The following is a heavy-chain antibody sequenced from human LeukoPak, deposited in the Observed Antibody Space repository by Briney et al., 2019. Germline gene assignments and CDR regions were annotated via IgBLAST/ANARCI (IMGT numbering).Heavy chain of an antibody. J-gene: IGHJ3*02. D-gene: IGHD5/OR15-5a*01. CDR3: ARSLPLDAFDI. Sequence: GASVKVSCKASGYTFTCYYMHWVRQAPGQGREWMGWINPNSGGTNYAQKFQGRVTMTRDTSIGTAYMELSRLRSDDTAVYYCARSLPLDAFDIWGQGTMVTVSS. V-gene: IGHV1-2*02. CDR2: INPNSGGT. CDR1: GYTFTCYY.